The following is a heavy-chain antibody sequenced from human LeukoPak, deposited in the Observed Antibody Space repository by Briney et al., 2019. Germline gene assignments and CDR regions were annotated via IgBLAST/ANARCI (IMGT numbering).Heavy chain of an antibody. D-gene: IGHD2-8*01. J-gene: IGHJ4*02. CDR2: ISAYNGNT. CDR3: ARGVYCTNGVCPFDY. Sequence: ASVKVSCTASGYTFTSYGISWVRQAPGQGLEWMGWISAYNGNTNYAQKLQGRVTMTTDTSTSTAYMELRSLRSDDTAVYYCARGVYCTNGVCPFDYWGQGTLVAVSS. V-gene: IGHV1-18*01. CDR1: GYTFTSYG.